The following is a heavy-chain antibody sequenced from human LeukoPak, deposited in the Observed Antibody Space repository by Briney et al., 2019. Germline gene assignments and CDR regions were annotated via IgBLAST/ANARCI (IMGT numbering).Heavy chain of an antibody. CDR2: INPNSGGT. J-gene: IGHJ6*02. CDR3: ARSSGPYYYGMDV. CDR1: GYTFTSYY. Sequence: VSVKVSCKASGYTFTSYYMHWVRQAPGQGLEWMGWINPNSGGTNYAQKFQGRVTMTRDTSISTAYMELSRLRSDDTAVYYCARSSGPYYYGMDVWGQGTTVTVSS. V-gene: IGHV1-2*02. D-gene: IGHD3-22*01.